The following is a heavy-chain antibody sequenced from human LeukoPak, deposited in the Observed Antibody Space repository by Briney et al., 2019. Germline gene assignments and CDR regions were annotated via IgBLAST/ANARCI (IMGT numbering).Heavy chain of an antibody. CDR3: ARGYCSGGSCYSYYYYNYMDV. D-gene: IGHD2-15*01. Sequence: SETLSLTCTVSGGSISSSSYYWGWIRQPPGKGLEWIGSISYSGSTYYNPSLKSRVTISVDTSKNQFSLELSSVTAADTAVYYCARGYCSGGSCYSYYYYNYMDVWGKGTTVTVSS. V-gene: IGHV4-39*07. CDR1: GGSISSSSYY. CDR2: ISYSGST. J-gene: IGHJ6*03.